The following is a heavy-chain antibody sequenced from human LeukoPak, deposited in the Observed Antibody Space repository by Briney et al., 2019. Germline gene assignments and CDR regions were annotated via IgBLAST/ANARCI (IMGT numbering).Heavy chain of an antibody. V-gene: IGHV1-18*01. D-gene: IGHD6-13*01. CDR1: GYTFTTYG. CDR2: ISADNGNT. Sequence: ASVKVSCKASGYTFTTYGISWVRQAPGQGLEWMGWISADNGNTNFAQKLQGRVTMTTDTSTSTAYMELRSLRSDDTAVYYCARDRGSSWYQPFDYWGQGTLVTVSS. J-gene: IGHJ4*02. CDR3: ARDRGSSWYQPFDY.